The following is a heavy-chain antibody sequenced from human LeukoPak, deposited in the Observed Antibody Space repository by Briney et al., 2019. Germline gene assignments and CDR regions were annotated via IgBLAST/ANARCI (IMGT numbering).Heavy chain of an antibody. CDR3: AVDGYSSSWYPIHAFDI. D-gene: IGHD6-13*01. CDR2: INHSGST. J-gene: IGHJ3*02. Sequence: PGGSLRLSCAASGFTFDDYGMSWVRQAPGKGVEWIGEINHSGSTNYNPSLKSRVTISVDTSKNQFSLKLSSVTAADTAVYYCAVDGYSSSWYPIHAFDIWGQGTMVTVSS. CDR1: GFTFDDYG. V-gene: IGHV4-34*08.